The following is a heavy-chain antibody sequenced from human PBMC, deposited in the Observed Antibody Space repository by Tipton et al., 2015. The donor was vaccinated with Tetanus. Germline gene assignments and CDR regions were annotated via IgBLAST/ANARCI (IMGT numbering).Heavy chain of an antibody. J-gene: IGHJ2*01. Sequence: AGLVKPSETLSLTCAVYGGSFSAYYWSWIRQSPGKGLEWIGEINHSGSTTYSPSFKSRVTISVDTPKNQFSLKLTSLTVADTPVYYCARGGSSSSGPRGFDLWGRGTLVTVSS. V-gene: IGHV4-34*01. CDR2: INHSGST. D-gene: IGHD1-1*01. CDR3: ARGGSSSSGPRGFDL. CDR1: GGSFSAYY.